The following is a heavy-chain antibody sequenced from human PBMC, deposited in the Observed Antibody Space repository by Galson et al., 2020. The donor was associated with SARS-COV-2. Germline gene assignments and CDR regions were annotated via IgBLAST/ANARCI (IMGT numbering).Heavy chain of an antibody. Sequence: SETLSLTCAVSGGSISSGGYSWSWIRQTPGKGLEWIGYSYHNGRTDYSPSLKRRVSISIDRSKNQFSLKLSSVTAADTAVYYCARHGARGYGGYGLDGAFHIWGQGTVVTVAS. J-gene: IGHJ3*02. V-gene: IGHV4-30-2*01. D-gene: IGHD5-12*01. CDR2: SYHNGRT. CDR1: GGSISSGGYS. CDR3: ARHGARGYGGYGLDGAFHI.